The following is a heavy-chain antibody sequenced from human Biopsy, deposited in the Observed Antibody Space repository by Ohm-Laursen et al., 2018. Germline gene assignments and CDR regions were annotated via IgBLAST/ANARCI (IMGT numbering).Heavy chain of an antibody. CDR1: GGSFTGHY. D-gene: IGHD3-22*01. CDR2: IFYSANT. J-gene: IGHJ5*02. Sequence: TLSLTCTVSGGSFTGHYWNWIRHHPGKGLEWIGNIFYSANTYYNPSLKNLITISGDTSKNQFSLKLNSVTAADTAVYYCARGDYFDSNGYFWFDPWGQGTLVTVSS. CDR3: ARGDYFDSNGYFWFDP. V-gene: IGHV4-31*01.